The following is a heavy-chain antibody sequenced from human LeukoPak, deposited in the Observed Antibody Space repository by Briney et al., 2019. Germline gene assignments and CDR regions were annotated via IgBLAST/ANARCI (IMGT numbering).Heavy chain of an antibody. J-gene: IGHJ6*02. D-gene: IGHD3-10*01. V-gene: IGHV3-30*14. CDR3: ARSFWEVFGMDV. Sequence: GGSLRLSCAASGFTFSSYAMHWVRQAPGKGLEWVAVISYDGSNKYYADSVKGRFTISRDNSKNTLYLQMNSLRAEDTAVYYCARSFWEVFGMDVWGQGTTVTVSS. CDR2: ISYDGSNK. CDR1: GFTFSSYA.